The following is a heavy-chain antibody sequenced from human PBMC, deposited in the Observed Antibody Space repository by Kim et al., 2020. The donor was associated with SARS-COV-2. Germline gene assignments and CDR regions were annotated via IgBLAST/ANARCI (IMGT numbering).Heavy chain of an antibody. J-gene: IGHJ5*02. CDR2: ITKNGDSK. CDR1: GFTFNDHS. D-gene: IGHD6-19*01. V-gene: IGHV3-43*02. CDR3: VKGAQWRLQSP. Sequence: GGSLRLSCAASGFTFNDHSMNWVRQPPGKALEWVAHITKNGDSKILADSVKGRFIISRDNGTNSLYLQMNSLSTEDTALYYCVKGAQWRLQSPWGQGTLVIVSS.